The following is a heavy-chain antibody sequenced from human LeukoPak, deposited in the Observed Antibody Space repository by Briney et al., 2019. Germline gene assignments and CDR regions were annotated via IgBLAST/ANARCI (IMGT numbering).Heavy chain of an antibody. CDR1: GFTFSTYW. V-gene: IGHV3-74*01. D-gene: IGHD4-23*01. J-gene: IGHJ3*02. CDR3: ASPSFELPDAFDI. Sequence: PGGSLRLSCAASGFTFSTYWVHWVRQAPGKGLMWVSRINSDGSYTYYADSVKGRFTISRDNAKNTVYLQMNSLRAEDTAVYYCASPSFELPDAFDIWGQGTMVTVSS. CDR2: INSDGSYT.